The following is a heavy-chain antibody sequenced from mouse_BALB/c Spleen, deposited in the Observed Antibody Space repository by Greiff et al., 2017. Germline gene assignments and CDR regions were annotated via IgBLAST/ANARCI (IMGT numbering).Heavy chain of an antibody. V-gene: IGHV5-6-4*01. J-gene: IGHJ2*01. CDR1: GFTFSSYT. CDR2: ISSGGSYT. Sequence: RVESGGGLVKPGGSLKLSCAASGFTFSSYTMSWVRQTPEKRLEWVATISSGGSYTYYPDSVKGRFTISRDNAKNTLYLQMSSLKSEDTAMYYCTREKDELSFDYWGQGTTLTVSS. CDR3: TREKDELSFDY.